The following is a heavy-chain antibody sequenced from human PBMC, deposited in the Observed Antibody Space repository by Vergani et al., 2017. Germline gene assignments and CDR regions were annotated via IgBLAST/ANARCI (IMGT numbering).Heavy chain of an antibody. D-gene: IGHD6-6*01. CDR1: GGSISSSSYY. CDR3: ARVGGYSSSWDFDY. J-gene: IGHJ4*02. CDR2: IYYSGST. Sequence: QLQLQESGPGLVKPSETLSLTCTVSGGSISSSSYYWGWIRQPPGKGLEWIGSIYYSGSTYYNPSLKSRVTISVDTSKNQFSLKLSSVTAADTAVYYCARVGGYSSSWDFDYWGQGTLVTVSS. V-gene: IGHV4-39*07.